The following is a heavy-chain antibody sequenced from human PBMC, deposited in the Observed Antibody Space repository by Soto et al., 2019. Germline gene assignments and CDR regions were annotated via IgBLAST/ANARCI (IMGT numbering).Heavy chain of an antibody. V-gene: IGHV1-69*01. CDR2: IIPYYSTL. J-gene: IGHJ4*02. D-gene: IGHD6-13*01. CDR1: EGTFNSYA. CDR3: ASGASRWYPYFFDS. Sequence: QAQVVQSGAEVRKPGSSVKLSCKASEGTFNSYAIAWVRQAPGQGLEWKGGIIPYYSTLNYAQKFQDRVTITADDSTNTVYMELSSLRSDDTAVYFCASGASRWYPYFFDSWAQGTLVTVSS.